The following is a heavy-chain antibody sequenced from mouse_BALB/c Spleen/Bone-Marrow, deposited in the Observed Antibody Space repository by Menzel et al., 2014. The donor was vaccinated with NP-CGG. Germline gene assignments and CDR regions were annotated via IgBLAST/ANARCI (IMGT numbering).Heavy chain of an antibody. D-gene: IGHD1-3*01. J-gene: IGHJ1*01. CDR1: GFNIKDTY. V-gene: IGHV14-3*02. Sequence: VQLKESGAELVKPGASVKLSCSASGFNIKDTYMHWVKQRPEQGLEWIGRIDPANGNTKYDPKFQDKATITADTSSNTVDLQLSGLTFEDTAVYYCARQEFAIYWYFDVWGAGTTVTVSS. CDR3: ARQEFAIYWYFDV. CDR2: IDPANGNT.